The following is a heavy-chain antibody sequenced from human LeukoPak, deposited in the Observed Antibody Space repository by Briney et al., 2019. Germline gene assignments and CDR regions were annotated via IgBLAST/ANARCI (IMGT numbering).Heavy chain of an antibody. CDR3: AKEVRTMVRGDARGAFDI. CDR2: ISGSGGST. CDR1: GFTFSSYA. D-gene: IGHD3-10*01. V-gene: IGHV3-23*01. J-gene: IGHJ3*02. Sequence: GGSLRLSCAASGFTFSSYAMSWVRQAPGKGLEWVSAISGSGGSTYYADSVKGRFTISRDNSKNTLYLQMNSLRAEDTAVYYCAKEVRTMVRGDARGAFDIRGQGTMVTVSS.